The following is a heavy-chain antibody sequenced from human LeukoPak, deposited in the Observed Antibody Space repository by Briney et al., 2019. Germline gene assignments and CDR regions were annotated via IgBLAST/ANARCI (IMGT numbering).Heavy chain of an antibody. D-gene: IGHD1-14*01. J-gene: IGHJ4*02. CDR3: AKITSVTRAPY. Sequence: GRSLRLSCAASGFTFSSYGMHWVRQAPGKGLEWVAVIWYDGSNKYYADSVKGRFTISRDNSKNTLYLQMNSLRDDDTAVYYCAKITSVTRAPYWGQGSLVTVSS. V-gene: IGHV3-33*06. CDR2: IWYDGSNK. CDR1: GFTFSSYG.